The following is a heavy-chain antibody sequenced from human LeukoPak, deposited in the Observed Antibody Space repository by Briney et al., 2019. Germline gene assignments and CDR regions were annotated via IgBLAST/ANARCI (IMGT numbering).Heavy chain of an antibody. J-gene: IGHJ3*02. CDR3: ARDLSRSYYRSAFDI. D-gene: IGHD1-26*01. CDR1: GYTFTSYY. V-gene: IGHV1-46*01. Sequence: ASVKVSCKASGYTFTSYYMHWVRQAPGQGLEWMGIINPSGGSTSYAQKFQGRVTMTRDMSTSTVYMELSSLRSEDTAVYYCARDLSRSYYRSAFDIWGQGTMVTVSS. CDR2: INPSGGST.